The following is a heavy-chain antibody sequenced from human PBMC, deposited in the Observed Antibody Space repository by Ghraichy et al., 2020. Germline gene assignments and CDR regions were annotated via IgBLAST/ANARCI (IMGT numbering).Heavy chain of an antibody. Sequence: GGSLRLSCVASGFTFNNYPMHWVRQTPGKGLEWVALISYDGRDKAYADSVGGRFTISRDNSKNTLYLQMNSLRADDTAVYYCAKDPAYNGSAFDWFDAWGQGTLVTVSS. D-gene: IGHD1-26*01. CDR2: ISYDGRDK. CDR3: AKDPAYNGSAFDWFDA. J-gene: IGHJ5*02. V-gene: IGHV3-30*18. CDR1: GFTFNNYP.